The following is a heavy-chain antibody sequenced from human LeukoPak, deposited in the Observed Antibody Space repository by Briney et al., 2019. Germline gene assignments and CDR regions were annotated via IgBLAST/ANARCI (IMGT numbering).Heavy chain of an antibody. CDR1: GFTFSDYY. J-gene: IGHJ4*02. CDR3: ARSLSYAGAYYDSSGYPTDY. D-gene: IGHD3-22*01. Sequence: PGGSLRLSCAASGFTFSDYYMSWIRQAPGKGLEWVSYISSSGSTIYYADSVKGRFTISRDNAKNSLYLQMNSLRAEDTAVYYCARSLSYAGAYYDSSGYPTDYWGQGTLVTVSS. V-gene: IGHV3-11*04. CDR2: ISSSGSTI.